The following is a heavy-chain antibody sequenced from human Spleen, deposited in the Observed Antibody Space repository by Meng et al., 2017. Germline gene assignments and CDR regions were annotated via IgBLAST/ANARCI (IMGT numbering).Heavy chain of an antibody. V-gene: IGHV4-34*01. D-gene: IGHD4-11*01. CDR2: INHSGST. CDR3: ARGPTTMAHDFDY. Sequence: SETLSLTCVVSGGSFSDYYWSWLRQPPGKGLERIGEINHSGSTNYNPSLESRATISVDTSQNNLSLKLSSVTTADSAVYYCARGPTTMAHDFDYWGQGTLVTVSS. J-gene: IGHJ4*02. CDR1: GGSFSDYY.